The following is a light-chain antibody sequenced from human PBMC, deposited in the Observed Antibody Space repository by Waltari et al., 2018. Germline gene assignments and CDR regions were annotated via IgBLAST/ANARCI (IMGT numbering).Light chain of an antibody. V-gene: IGLV2-14*02. J-gene: IGLJ2*01. CDR2: EDT. CDR1: SSDVATYNL. CDR3: SSYTSSSTRV. Sequence: QSALTQPASVSGSPGQSLTISCTGTSSDVATYNLVSWYQQHPGKAPRLMIYEDTERPSGVSNRFSGSKSGNTASLTISGLQAEDEADYYCSSYTSSSTRVFGGGTKLTVL.